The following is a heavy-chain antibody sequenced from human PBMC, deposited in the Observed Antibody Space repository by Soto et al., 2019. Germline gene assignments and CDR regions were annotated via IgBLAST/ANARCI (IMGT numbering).Heavy chain of an antibody. CDR1: GGSISSGRYY. Sequence: QVQLQESGPGLVKPSQTLSLTCTVSGGSISSGRYYWSWIRQHPGKGLEWIGYIYYSGSTYYNPSLKSRVTIAVDTSKNQFYLKLSSVTAADTAVYYCVRQVVPAAMGVNWFDPWGQGTLVTVSS. D-gene: IGHD2-2*01. V-gene: IGHV4-31*03. CDR3: VRQVVPAAMGVNWFDP. CDR2: IYYSGST. J-gene: IGHJ5*02.